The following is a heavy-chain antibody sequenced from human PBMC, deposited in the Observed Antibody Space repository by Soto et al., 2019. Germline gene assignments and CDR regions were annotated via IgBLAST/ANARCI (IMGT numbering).Heavy chain of an antibody. CDR2: TSGSGGST. V-gene: IGHV3-23*01. Sequence: AGGSLRLSCAASGFTFTNYAMTWVRQAPGKGLEWVSVTSGSGGSTYYADSVKGRFTISRDNSKNTLYLQMDSLRAEDTAVYYCAKVIVVIAAAGDYFDHWGQGTLVTVSS. CDR3: AKVIVVIAAAGDYFDH. CDR1: GFTFTNYA. J-gene: IGHJ4*02. D-gene: IGHD2-21*01.